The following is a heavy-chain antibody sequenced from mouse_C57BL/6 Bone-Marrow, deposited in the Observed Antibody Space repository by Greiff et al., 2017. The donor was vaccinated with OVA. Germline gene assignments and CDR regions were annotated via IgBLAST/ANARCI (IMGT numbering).Heavy chain of an antibody. CDR2: IDPENGDT. Sequence: VQLKESGAELVRPGASVKLSFTASGFNIKDDYMHWVKQRPEQGLEWIGWIDPENGDTEYASKFQGKATITADTSSNTAYLQLSSLTSEDTAVYYCTTGVSVGDYWGQGTTLTVSS. CDR1: GFNIKDDY. V-gene: IGHV14-4*01. CDR3: TTGVSVGDY. J-gene: IGHJ2*01.